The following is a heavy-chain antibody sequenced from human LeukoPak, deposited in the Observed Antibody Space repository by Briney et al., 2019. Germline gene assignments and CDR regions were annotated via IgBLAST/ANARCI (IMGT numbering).Heavy chain of an antibody. CDR2: TSGSGGST. D-gene: IGHD5-18*01. Sequence: GGSLRLSCAASGFTFSSYAMSWVRQAPGKGLEWVSATSGSGGSTYYADSVKGRFTISRDNSKNTLYLQMNSLRAEDTAVYYCAKPHSYGRYRDRGHCDYWGQGTLVTVSS. V-gene: IGHV3-23*01. J-gene: IGHJ4*02. CDR3: AKPHSYGRYRDRGHCDY. CDR1: GFTFSSYA.